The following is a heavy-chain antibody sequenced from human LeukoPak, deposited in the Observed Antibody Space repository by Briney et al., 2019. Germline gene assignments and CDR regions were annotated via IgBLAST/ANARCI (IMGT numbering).Heavy chain of an antibody. CDR3: ARGPSSWDY. CDR1: GGSFSGYY. V-gene: IGHV4-34*01. Sequence: SETLSLTCAVYGGSFSGYYWSWICQPPGKGLEWIGEINHSGSTNYNPSLKSRVTISVDTSKNQFSLKLSSVTAADMAVYYCARGPSSWDYWGQGTLVTVSS. CDR2: INHSGST. D-gene: IGHD6-6*01. J-gene: IGHJ4*02.